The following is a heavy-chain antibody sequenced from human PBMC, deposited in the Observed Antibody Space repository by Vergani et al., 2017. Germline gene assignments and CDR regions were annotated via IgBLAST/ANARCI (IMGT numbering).Heavy chain of an antibody. CDR3: AKDRVDMVRGASPCDY. Sequence: QVQLVQSGAEVKKPGSSVKVSCKASGGTFSSYAISWVRQAPGQGLEWMGRIIPILGTANYAQKFQGRVTMTRDTSTSTVYMELSSLRAEDTAVYYCAKDRVDMVRGASPCDYWGQGTLVTVSS. D-gene: IGHD3-10*01. CDR1: GGTFSSYA. J-gene: IGHJ4*02. CDR2: IIPILGTA. V-gene: IGHV1-69*04.